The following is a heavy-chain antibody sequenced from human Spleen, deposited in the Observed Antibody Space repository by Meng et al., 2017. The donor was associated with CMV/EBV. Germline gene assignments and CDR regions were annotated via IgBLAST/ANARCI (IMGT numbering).Heavy chain of an antibody. D-gene: IGHD2-2*01. Sequence: SGYTFTSYYMHWLRQAPGQGLEWMGIINPSGGSTSYAQKFQGRVTMTRDTSTSTVYMELSSLRSEDTAMYYCARSVVPAAGVLNWFDPWGQGTLVTVSS. J-gene: IGHJ5*02. V-gene: IGHV1-46*01. CDR1: GYTFTSYY. CDR3: ARSVVPAAGVLNWFDP. CDR2: INPSGGST.